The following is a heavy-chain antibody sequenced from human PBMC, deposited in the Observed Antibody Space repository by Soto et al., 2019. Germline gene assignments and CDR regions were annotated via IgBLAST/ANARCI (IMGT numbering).Heavy chain of an antibody. J-gene: IGHJ4*02. Sequence: SETLSLTCTVSGGSISSSSYYWGWIRQPPGKGLEWIGSIYYSGSTYYNPSLKSRVTISVDTSKNQFSLKLSSVTAADTAVYYCVGMVYAKFGRFDYWGQGTLVTVSS. CDR2: IYYSGST. V-gene: IGHV4-39*01. CDR3: VGMVYAKFGRFDY. CDR1: GGSISSSSYY. D-gene: IGHD2-8*01.